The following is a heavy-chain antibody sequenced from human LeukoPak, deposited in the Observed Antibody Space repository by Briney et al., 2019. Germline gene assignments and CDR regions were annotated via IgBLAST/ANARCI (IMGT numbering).Heavy chain of an antibody. CDR2: INPNIGGT. J-gene: IGHJ4*01. CDR3: ARIREWASTVGAFDY. CDR1: GYTFTAYC. Sequence: ASVKVSXKASGYTFTAYCVHWVRQAPGQGLEWMGWINPNIGGTNYAQKFQGRVTMTRDTSISTAYMELSRLRSDDTAVYYCARIREWASTVGAFDYWGQGALVTVSS. V-gene: IGHV1-2*02. D-gene: IGHD4-23*01.